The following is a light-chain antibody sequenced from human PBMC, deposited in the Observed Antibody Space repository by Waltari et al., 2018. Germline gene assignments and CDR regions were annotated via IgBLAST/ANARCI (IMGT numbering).Light chain of an antibody. Sequence: QSALTQSASVSGSPGQSITISCTGTSRDFAVFHYVSGYQQHPGKAPQLLIYDVSKRPSGVSNRFSGSKSGNTASLTISGLQAEDEADYYCSSYTSTWVFGGGTKLTVL. J-gene: IGLJ3*02. CDR1: SRDFAVFHY. CDR3: SSYTSTWV. V-gene: IGLV2-14*01. CDR2: DVS.